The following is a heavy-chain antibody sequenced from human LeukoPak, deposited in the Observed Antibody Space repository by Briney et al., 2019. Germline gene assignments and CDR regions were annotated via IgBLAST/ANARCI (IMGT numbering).Heavy chain of an antibody. J-gene: IGHJ3*02. CDR3: ARDLGYCSSTSCYLDAFDI. V-gene: IGHV4-4*07. CDR2: IYTSGST. CDR1: GGSISRYY. D-gene: IGHD2-2*01. Sequence: SETLSLTCTVSGGSISRYYWSWIRQPAGKGLEWIGRIYTSGSTNYNPSLKSRVTMSVDTSKNQFSLKLSSVTAADTAVYYCARDLGYCSSTSCYLDAFDIWGQGTMVTVSS.